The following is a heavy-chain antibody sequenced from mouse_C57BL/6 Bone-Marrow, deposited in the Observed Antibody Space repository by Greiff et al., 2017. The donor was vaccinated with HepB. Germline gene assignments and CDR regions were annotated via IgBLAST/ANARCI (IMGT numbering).Heavy chain of an antibody. Sequence: QVHVKQPGAELVKPGASVKLSCKASGYTFTSYWMHWVKQRPGQGLEWIGMIHPNSGSTNYNEKFKSKATLTVDKSSSTAYMQLSSLTSEDSAVYYCADDYGNAWFAYWGRGTLVTVSA. J-gene: IGHJ3*01. V-gene: IGHV1-64*01. CDR1: GYTFTSYW. D-gene: IGHD2-4*01. CDR3: ADDYGNAWFAY. CDR2: IHPNSGST.